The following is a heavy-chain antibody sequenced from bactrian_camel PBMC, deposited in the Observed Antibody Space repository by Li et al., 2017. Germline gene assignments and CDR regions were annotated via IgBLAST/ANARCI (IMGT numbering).Heavy chain of an antibody. CDR3: GVGPRNRQSCGKYTANY. Sequence: HVQLVESGGGSPQAGGSLRLSCTTNREAYDRQCMSWFRQAPGKEREGVAGIYTDDGRTYIADSVKGRFTISQDIANNAIYLEMNSLKPEDAAMYYCGVGPRNRQSCGKYTANYWGLGTQVTV. J-gene: IGHJ4*01. CDR2: IYTDDGRT. CDR1: REAYDRQC. V-gene: IGHV3S1*01.